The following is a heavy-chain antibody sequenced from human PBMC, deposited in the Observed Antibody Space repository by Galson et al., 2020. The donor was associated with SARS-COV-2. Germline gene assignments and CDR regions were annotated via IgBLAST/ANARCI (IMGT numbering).Heavy chain of an antibody. V-gene: IGHV3-23*01. D-gene: IGHD6-19*01. Sequence: GGSLRLSCAASGFTFSSYAMSWVRQAPGKGLEWVSSISGSGASTYYADSVKGRFTISRDNSKNTLYLQMNSLRAEDTAIYYCAKMEGIAVAPTPNWGQGTLVTVSS. CDR3: AKMEGIAVAPTPN. CDR2: ISGSGAST. CDR1: GFTFSSYA. J-gene: IGHJ4*02.